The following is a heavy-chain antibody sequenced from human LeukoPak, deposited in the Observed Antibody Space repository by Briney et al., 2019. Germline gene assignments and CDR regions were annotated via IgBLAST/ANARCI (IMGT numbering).Heavy chain of an antibody. Sequence: SETLSLTCTVSGGSISNGGYYWSWIRQHPGKGLEWIGYIYYSGSTYYNPSLKSRVTISVDTSKNQFSLKLSSVTAADTAVYYCARGTRSDSSSSNYYYYGMDVWGQGTTVTVSS. CDR2: IYYSGST. CDR1: GGSISNGGYY. J-gene: IGHJ6*02. CDR3: ARGTRSDSSSSNYYYYGMDV. D-gene: IGHD6-6*01. V-gene: IGHV4-31*03.